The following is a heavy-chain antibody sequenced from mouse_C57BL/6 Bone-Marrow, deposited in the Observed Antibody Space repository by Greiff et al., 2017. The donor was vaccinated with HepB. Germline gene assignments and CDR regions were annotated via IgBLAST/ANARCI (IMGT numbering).Heavy chain of an antibody. V-gene: IGHV1-50*01. CDR1: GYTFTSYW. D-gene: IGHD2-4*01. J-gene: IGHJ4*01. Sequence: QVQLQQPGAELVKPGASVKLSCKASGYTFTSYWMQWVKQRPGQGLEWIGEIDPSDSYTNYNRKFKGKATLTVDTSSSTAYMQLSSLTSEDSAVYYCARRVYYDYDDYAMDYWGQGTSVTVSS. CDR3: ARRVYYDYDDYAMDY. CDR2: IDPSDSYT.